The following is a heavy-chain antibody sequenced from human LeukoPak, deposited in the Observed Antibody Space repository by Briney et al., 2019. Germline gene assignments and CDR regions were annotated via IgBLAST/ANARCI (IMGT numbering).Heavy chain of an antibody. Sequence: PGGSQRLSCAASGFAFSSYWMRWVRQAPGKGREWGANIKQDGGEKYCVDSVKGRFTISRNNAKNSLYLQMNSLRAEDTAVYYCARRDYADYWGQGTLVTVSS. J-gene: IGHJ4*02. CDR1: GFAFSSYW. CDR3: ARRDYADY. V-gene: IGHV3-7*01. CDR2: IKQDGGEK. D-gene: IGHD4-17*01.